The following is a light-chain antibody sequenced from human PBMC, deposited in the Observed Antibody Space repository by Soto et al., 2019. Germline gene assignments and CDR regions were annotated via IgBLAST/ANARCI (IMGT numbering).Light chain of an antibody. V-gene: IGLV2-8*01. CDR2: EVS. Sequence: QSALTQPPSASGSPGQSVTISCTGTSSDVGGYNYVSWYQQHPGKAPKLVIYEVSKRPSGVPDRFSGSKSGNTASLTVSGLQAEDEADYYWNSYAGDSNLVFGGGTKLTVL. CDR1: SSDVGGYNY. CDR3: NSYAGDSNLV. J-gene: IGLJ2*01.